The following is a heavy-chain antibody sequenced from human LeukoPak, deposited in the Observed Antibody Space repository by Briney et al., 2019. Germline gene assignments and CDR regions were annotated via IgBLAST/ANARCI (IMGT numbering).Heavy chain of an antibody. V-gene: IGHV3-7*01. D-gene: IGHD6-6*01. CDR1: GFTFSTYW. CDR3: ARIGYSSSSNDW. Sequence: GGSLRLSCAASGFTFSTYWMSWVRQAPGKGLEGVANIKQDGSVKYYVDSLKGRFTIYRDNPKNSLYLQMNSLRAEDTAVYYCARIGYSSSSNDWWGQGTLVTVSS. J-gene: IGHJ4*02. CDR2: IKQDGSVK.